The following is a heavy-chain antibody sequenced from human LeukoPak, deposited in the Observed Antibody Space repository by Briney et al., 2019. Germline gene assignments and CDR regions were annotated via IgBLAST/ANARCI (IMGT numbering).Heavy chain of an antibody. Sequence: ASEKVSCKASGYTFTSYDINWVRQATGQGLEWMGWMNPNSGNTGYAQKFQGRVTMTRNTSISTAYMELSSLRSEDTAVYYCARGSSSRYSSFGYWGQGTLVTVSS. CDR1: GYTFTSYD. V-gene: IGHV1-8*01. D-gene: IGHD6-13*01. CDR3: ARGSSSRYSSFGY. J-gene: IGHJ4*02. CDR2: MNPNSGNT.